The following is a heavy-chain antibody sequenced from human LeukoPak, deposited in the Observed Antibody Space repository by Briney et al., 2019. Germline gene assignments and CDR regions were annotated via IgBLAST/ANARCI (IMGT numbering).Heavy chain of an antibody. CDR3: ARSSSSYFYTSLDY. D-gene: IGHD5-18*01. Sequence: GGCRRPSCVVDGFSSSTHAIHWVRHPPGEGRGWEAVISSEGSDKYYADSVKGRFTISRDNSKNTLYLQMNSLRAEDTTVYYCARSSSSYFYTSLDYWGQGTLVTVSS. CDR2: ISSEGSDK. J-gene: IGHJ4*02. V-gene: IGHV3-30*11. CDR1: GFSSSTHA.